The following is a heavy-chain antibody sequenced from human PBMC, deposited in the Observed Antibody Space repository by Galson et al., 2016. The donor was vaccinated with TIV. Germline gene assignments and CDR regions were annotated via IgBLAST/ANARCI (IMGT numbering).Heavy chain of an antibody. J-gene: IGHJ6*02. CDR3: ARGRRAGRMDV. Sequence: LSLTCTVSGGSISSGSYHWTWIRQSAGKGLEWIGNIHTSGSINDNPSVRSRLTITQDTSKNQFSLKPNSVTASDTAVYFCARGRRAGRMDVWGQGTTVIVSS. D-gene: IGHD6-13*01. V-gene: IGHV4-61*09. CDR2: IHTSGSI. CDR1: GGSISSGSYH.